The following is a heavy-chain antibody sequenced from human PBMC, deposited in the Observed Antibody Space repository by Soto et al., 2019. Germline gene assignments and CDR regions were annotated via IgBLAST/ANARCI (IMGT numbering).Heavy chain of an antibody. J-gene: IGHJ5*02. V-gene: IGHV1-18*01. Sequence: ASVKVSCKASGYTFTSYGISWVRQAPGQGLEWMGWISAYNGNTNYAQKLQGRVTMTTDTSTSTAYMELRSLRSDDTAVYYCARGSSGRDYDFWSGYSRPNWLDPWGQGTLVTVSS. CDR3: ARGSSGRDYDFWSGYSRPNWLDP. D-gene: IGHD3-3*01. CDR2: ISAYNGNT. CDR1: GYTFTSYG.